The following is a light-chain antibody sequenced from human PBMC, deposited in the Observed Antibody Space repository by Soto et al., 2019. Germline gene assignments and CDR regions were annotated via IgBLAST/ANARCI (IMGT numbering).Light chain of an antibody. J-gene: IGKJ5*01. CDR1: QSISSSF. CDR2: GAS. Sequence: EIVLTQSPGILSLCPGERASLSCGASQSISSSFLAWYQQKPGQAPRLLIYGASSRATGIPDRFSGTGSETDFTLTISRLEPEDFVVYYCQQYDNSPITFGQGTRLEIK. V-gene: IGKV3-20*01. CDR3: QQYDNSPIT.